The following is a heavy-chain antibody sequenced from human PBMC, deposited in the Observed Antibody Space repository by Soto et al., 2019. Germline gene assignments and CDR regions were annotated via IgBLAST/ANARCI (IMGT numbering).Heavy chain of an antibody. CDR1: GGTFSSYA. CDR2: IIPIFGTA. V-gene: IGHV1-69*13. Sequence: SVKVSCKASGGTFSSYAISWVRQAPGQGLEWMGGIIPIFGTANYAQKFQGRVTITADESTSTAYMELSSLRSEDTAVYYCARDSLAGYSSGRYYYYYGMDVWGQGTTVTVSS. CDR3: ARDSLAGYSSGRYYYYYGMDV. D-gene: IGHD6-19*01. J-gene: IGHJ6*02.